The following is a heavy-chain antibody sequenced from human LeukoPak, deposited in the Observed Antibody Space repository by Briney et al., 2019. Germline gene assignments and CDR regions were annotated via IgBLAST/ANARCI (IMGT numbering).Heavy chain of an antibody. CDR3: ARDRGDFWSGYYPALAFDI. CDR2: IYYGGST. J-gene: IGHJ3*02. V-gene: IGHV4-59*01. CDR1: GGSISSYY. D-gene: IGHD3-3*01. Sequence: SETLSLTCTVSGGSISSYYWSWIRQPPGKGLEWIGYIYYGGSTNYNPSLKSRVTISVDTSKNQFSLKLSSVTAADTAVYYCARDRGDFWSGYYPALAFDIWGQGTMVTVSS.